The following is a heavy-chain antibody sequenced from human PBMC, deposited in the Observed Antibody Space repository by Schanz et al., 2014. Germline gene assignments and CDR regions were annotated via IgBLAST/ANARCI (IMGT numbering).Heavy chain of an antibody. J-gene: IGHJ4*02. CDR1: GYTFSSYG. V-gene: IGHV1-18*01. CDR2: INGYNGHT. Sequence: QVQLVQSGAEAKKPGASVKVSCKASGYTFSSYGITWVRQAPGQGLEWMGWINGYNGHTLYTQKFQGRVTMTADTARSTANTDLRSLRSDDTAVYCCTREQSAYSNSSDVRYFDYWGQGSLVTVSS. D-gene: IGHD2-21*01. CDR3: TREQSAYSNSSDVRYFDY.